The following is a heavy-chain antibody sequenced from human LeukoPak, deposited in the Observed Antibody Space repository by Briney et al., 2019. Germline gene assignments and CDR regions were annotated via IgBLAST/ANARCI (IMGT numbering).Heavy chain of an antibody. CDR3: ARLWYSGADAQLLPHTAIVGRYAFDV. CDR1: GGSITSDY. J-gene: IGHJ3*01. Sequence: SETLSLTCTVSGGSITSDYWSWIRQPPGKGLEYVSSISDSGSPNYNPSLRSRVTTSLDTSKKEVSLKMTALSAADTAVYYCARLWYSGADAQLLPHTAIVGRYAFDVWGQGTMVTVSS. CDR2: ISDSGSP. V-gene: IGHV4-59*01. D-gene: IGHD5-18*01.